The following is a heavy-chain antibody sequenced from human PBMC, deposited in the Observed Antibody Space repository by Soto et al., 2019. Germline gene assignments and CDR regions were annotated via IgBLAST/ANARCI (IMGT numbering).Heavy chain of an antibody. CDR1: GGSISSYY. Sequence: SETLSLTCTVSGGSISSYYWSWIRQPPGKGLEWIGHIYYSGSTNYNPSLKSRVTISVDTSKNQFSLKLSSVTAADTAVYYCARVYAGHYDFSSGYYNRWYFERQGRGTLVAVSS. J-gene: IGHJ2*01. CDR2: IYYSGST. V-gene: IGHV4-59*01. D-gene: IGHD3-3*01. CDR3: ARVYAGHYDFSSGYYNRWYFER.